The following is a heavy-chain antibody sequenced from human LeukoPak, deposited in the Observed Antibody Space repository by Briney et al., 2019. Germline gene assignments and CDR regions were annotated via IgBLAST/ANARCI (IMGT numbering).Heavy chain of an antibody. CDR1: GGSFSSYD. CDR2: IYYSGST. CDR3: ARDGATVRGAFDI. J-gene: IGHJ3*02. D-gene: IGHD3-10*01. Sequence: SEALCLTCTASGGSFSSYDMNWIRQPPGKGLEWVGYIYYSGSTNYNPSLKSRVTISVDTSKNHLSLKLSSVTAADTAVYYCARDGATVRGAFDIWGQGTMVTVSS. V-gene: IGHV4-59*01.